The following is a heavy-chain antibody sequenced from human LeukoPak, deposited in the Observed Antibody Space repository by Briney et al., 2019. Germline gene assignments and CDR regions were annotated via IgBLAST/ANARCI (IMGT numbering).Heavy chain of an antibody. V-gene: IGHV1-8*01. D-gene: IGHD3-3*01. CDR1: GYTFTSYD. CDR2: MNPNSGNT. Sequence: ASVKVSFKASGYTFTSYDINWVRQATGQGLEWMGWMNPNSGNTGYAQKFQGRVTMTRNTSISTAYMELSSLRSEDTAVYYCARLRFLGWLLPAYYYYYYMDVWGKGTTVTVSS. J-gene: IGHJ6*03. CDR3: ARLRFLGWLLPAYYYYYYMDV.